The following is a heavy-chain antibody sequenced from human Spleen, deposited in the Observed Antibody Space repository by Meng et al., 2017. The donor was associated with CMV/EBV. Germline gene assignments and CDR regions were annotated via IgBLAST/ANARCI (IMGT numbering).Heavy chain of an antibody. CDR3: AKDGDFGSGRLRLGYFDL. CDR2: IYHSGST. CDR1: ISSGGYS. V-gene: IGHV4-30-2*05. J-gene: IGHJ2*01. D-gene: IGHD3-10*01. Sequence: ISSGGYSWSWIRQPPGKGLEWIGYIYHSGSTYYNPSLRSRVTISVDTSKNQFSLKLSSATAADTAVYYCAKDGDFGSGRLRLGYFDLWGCGTLVTVSS.